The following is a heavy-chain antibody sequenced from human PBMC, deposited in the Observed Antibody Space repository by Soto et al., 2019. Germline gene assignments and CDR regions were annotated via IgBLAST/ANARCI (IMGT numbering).Heavy chain of an antibody. CDR3: AGTAHCTSTSCYSGWFDP. Sequence: SETLSLTCTVSGGSIGSSPYYWGWVRQPPGKGLEYIASIFYSGSTYYNPSLKSRVTISVDTSKNQFSLKLSSVTAADTAVYYCAGTAHCTSTSCYSGWFDPWGQGTLVTVSS. V-gene: IGHV4-39*01. D-gene: IGHD2-2*01. CDR1: GGSIGSSPYY. J-gene: IGHJ5*02. CDR2: IFYSGST.